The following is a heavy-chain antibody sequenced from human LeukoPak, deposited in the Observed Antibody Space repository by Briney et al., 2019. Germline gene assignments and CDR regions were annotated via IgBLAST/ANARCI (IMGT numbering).Heavy chain of an antibody. CDR1: GYTFTTYA. Sequence: SVKVSCRSSGYTFTTYAISWVRQAPGQGLEWMGGIIPIFGTANYAQKFQGRVTITADESTSTAYMELSSLRSEDTAVYYCARDLGWLRLQTNDAFDIWGQGTMVTVSS. CDR2: IIPIFGTA. D-gene: IGHD5-12*01. J-gene: IGHJ3*02. V-gene: IGHV1-69*13. CDR3: ARDLGWLRLQTNDAFDI.